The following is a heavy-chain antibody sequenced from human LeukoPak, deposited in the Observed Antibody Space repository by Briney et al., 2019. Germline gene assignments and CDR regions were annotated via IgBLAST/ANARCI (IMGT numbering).Heavy chain of an antibody. CDR2: INHSGST. D-gene: IGHD3-9*01. J-gene: IGHJ4*02. Sequence: SETLSLTCAVYGGSFSGYYWSWIRQPPGKGLEWIGEINHSGSTNYNPSLKSRVTISVVTSKNQFSLKLSSVTAADTAVYYCARRYFDWLLSLDYWGQGTLITVSS. V-gene: IGHV4-34*01. CDR3: ARRYFDWLLSLDY. CDR1: GGSFSGYY.